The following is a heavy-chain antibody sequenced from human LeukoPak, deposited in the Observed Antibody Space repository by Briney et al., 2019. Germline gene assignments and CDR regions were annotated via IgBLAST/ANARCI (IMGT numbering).Heavy chain of an antibody. CDR2: IIPILGIA. CDR1: GGTFSSYA. Sequence: ASVKASCKASGGTFSSYAISWVRQAPGQGLEWMGRIIPILGIANYAQKFQGRVTITADKSTSTAYMELSSLRSEDTAVYYCARPYYYDSSGYYSDYWGQGTPVTVSS. V-gene: IGHV1-69*04. J-gene: IGHJ4*02. D-gene: IGHD3-22*01. CDR3: ARPYYYDSSGYYSDY.